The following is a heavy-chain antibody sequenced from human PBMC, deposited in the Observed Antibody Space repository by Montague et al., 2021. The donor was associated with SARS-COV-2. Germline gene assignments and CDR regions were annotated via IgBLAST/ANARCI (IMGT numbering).Heavy chain of an antibody. CDR1: GGSISTYY. V-gene: IGHV4-59*01. Sequence: SETLSLTCTVSGGSISTYYWSWIRQPPGKGLEWIGYIYYSGSTNYYPSLKSRVTISVDTSKNQFSLKLSSVTAADTAVYYCARADITMVPGFNRWAFDIWGQGTMVTVSS. J-gene: IGHJ3*02. CDR2: IYYSGST. CDR3: ARADITMVPGFNRWAFDI. D-gene: IGHD3-10*01.